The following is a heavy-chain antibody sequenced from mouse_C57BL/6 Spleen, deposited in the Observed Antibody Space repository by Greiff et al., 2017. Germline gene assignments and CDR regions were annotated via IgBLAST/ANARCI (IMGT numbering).Heavy chain of an antibody. CDR3: ARQYYYDGRSYDY. J-gene: IGHJ2*01. Sequence: EVQLQQSGPELVKPGASVTMSCKASGYTFTDYNMHWVKQSHGKSLEWIGYINPNNGGTSYNQKFKGKATVTVNKSSSTAYMELRSLTSEDSAVYCWARQYYYDGRSYDYWGQGTTLTVSS. V-gene: IGHV1-22*01. D-gene: IGHD1-1*01. CDR2: INPNNGGT. CDR1: GYTFTDYN.